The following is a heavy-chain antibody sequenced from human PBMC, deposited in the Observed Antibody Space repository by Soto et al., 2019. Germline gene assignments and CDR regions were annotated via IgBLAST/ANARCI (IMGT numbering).Heavy chain of an antibody. Sequence: GGSLRLSCAASGFTVSSNYMSWVRQAPGKGPEWVSVISSDGSKYYADSVKVRFTISRDNSKNTLYLQMNSLRAEDTAVYFCARDVSSGWYYFDSWGQGTLVTVSS. CDR1: GFTVSSNY. CDR2: ISSDGSK. CDR3: ARDVSSGWYYFDS. V-gene: IGHV3-66*01. J-gene: IGHJ4*02. D-gene: IGHD6-19*01.